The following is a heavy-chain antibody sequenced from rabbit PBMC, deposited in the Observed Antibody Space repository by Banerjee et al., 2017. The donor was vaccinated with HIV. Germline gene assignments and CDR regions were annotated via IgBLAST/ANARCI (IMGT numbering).Heavy chain of an antibody. V-gene: IGHV1S40*01. Sequence: QSLEESGGDLVKPGASLTLTCTASGFSFSSSYYMCWVRQAPGKGLEWIACIYGGSSGSAYYASWAKGRFTISKTSSTTVDLQMTSLTAADTATYFCAREEYASSSGYPYGMDLWGPGTLVTVS. CDR1: GFSFSSSYY. CDR2: IYGGSSGSA. J-gene: IGHJ6*01. D-gene: IGHD1-1*01. CDR3: AREEYASSSGYPYGMDL.